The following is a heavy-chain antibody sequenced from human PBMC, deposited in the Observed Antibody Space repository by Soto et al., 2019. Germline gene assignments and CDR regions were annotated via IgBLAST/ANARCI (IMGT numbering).Heavy chain of an antibody. CDR1: RFSFSDYY. V-gene: IGHV3-11*01. CDR3: AREWELLPNHDAFYS. Sequence: GRSLRLSXSASRFSFSDYYMSWIRQAPGKGLEWVSYISSSGSAIYYSDSVKGLFTISRDNAKNSLYLQMNSLRAEDTAVYHCAREWELLPNHDAFYSWGQGRMVTVAS. D-gene: IGHD1-26*01. J-gene: IGHJ3*02. CDR2: ISSSGSAI.